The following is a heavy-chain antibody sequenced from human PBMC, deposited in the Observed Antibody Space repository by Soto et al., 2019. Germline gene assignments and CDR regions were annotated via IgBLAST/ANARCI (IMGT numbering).Heavy chain of an antibody. CDR1: GFTFSSYA. J-gene: IGHJ5*02. D-gene: IGHD3-3*01. CDR3: ARDRYDFWSGYSFLNWSDP. CDR2: ISYDGSNK. V-gene: IGHV3-30-3*01. Sequence: QVQLVESGGVVVQPGRSLRLSCAASGFTFSSYAMHGVRQAPGKGLEWVAVISYDGSNKYYADSGKGRFTISRDNYKNPLYMHMNSLRAEDTAVYYCARDRYDFWSGYSFLNWSDPWGQGTLVTVSS.